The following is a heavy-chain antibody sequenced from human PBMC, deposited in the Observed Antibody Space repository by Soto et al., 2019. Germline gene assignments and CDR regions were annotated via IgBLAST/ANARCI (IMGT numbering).Heavy chain of an antibody. CDR1: GGTFSSYA. D-gene: IGHD6-25*01. Sequence: SVKVSCKASGGTFSSYAISWVRQAPGQGLEWMGGIIPIFGTANYAQKFQGRVTITADESTSTAYMELSSLRSEDTAVYYCARDYAAATITVWFDPWGQGTLVTVSS. V-gene: IGHV1-69*13. J-gene: IGHJ5*02. CDR3: ARDYAAATITVWFDP. CDR2: IIPIFGTA.